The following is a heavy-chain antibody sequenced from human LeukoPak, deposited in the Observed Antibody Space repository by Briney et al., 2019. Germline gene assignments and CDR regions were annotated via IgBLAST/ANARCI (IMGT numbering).Heavy chain of an antibody. J-gene: IGHJ4*02. CDR2: INWNGDRT. Sequence: GGSLRLSCAASGFTIDDYGMSWVRQAQGTGLEWVSGINWNGDRTGYADSVKGRFTISRDNAKNSLYLLMNSLRAEDTALYYCARSGYYGSGSYSDYWGQGTLVTVSS. V-gene: IGHV3-20*04. CDR1: GFTIDDYG. CDR3: ARSGYYGSGSYSDY. D-gene: IGHD3-10*01.